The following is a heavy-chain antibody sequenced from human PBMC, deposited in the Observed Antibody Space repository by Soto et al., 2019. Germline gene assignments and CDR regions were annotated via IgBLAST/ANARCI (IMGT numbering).Heavy chain of an antibody. CDR3: AKDFTSYTEEPYYFDY. Sequence: QVQLVESGGGMVQPGRSLRLSCTASGFTFSSYGMHWVRQAPGRGLEWVAFISYDGSKKHYADYVKGRFIISRDTSKNTLDLEMNSLRPEDTAVYYCAKDFTSYTEEPYYFDYWGQGTLVTVSS. CDR2: ISYDGSKK. V-gene: IGHV3-30*18. CDR1: GFTFSSYG. D-gene: IGHD1-26*01. J-gene: IGHJ4*02.